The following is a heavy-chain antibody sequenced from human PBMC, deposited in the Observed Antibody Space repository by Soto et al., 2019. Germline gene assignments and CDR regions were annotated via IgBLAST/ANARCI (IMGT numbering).Heavy chain of an antibody. J-gene: IGHJ4*02. CDR1: GFTFSSYG. D-gene: IGHD6-13*01. CDR3: AVGGEREHYSSSWPGSIDY. CDR2: IWYDGSNK. Sequence: QVQLVESGGGVVQPGRSLRLSCAASGFTFSSYGMHWVRQAPGKGLEWVAVIWYDGSNKYYADSVKGRFTISRDNSKNKLYLQMNSLRAEDTAVYYCAVGGEREHYSSSWPGSIDYWGQGTLVTVSS. V-gene: IGHV3-33*01.